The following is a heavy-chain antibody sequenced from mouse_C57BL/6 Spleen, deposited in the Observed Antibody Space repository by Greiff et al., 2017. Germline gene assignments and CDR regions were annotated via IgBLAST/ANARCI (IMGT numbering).Heavy chain of an antibody. Sequence: DVQLVESGEGLVKPGGSLKLSCAASGFTFSSYAMSWVRQTPEKRLEWVAYISSGGDYIYYADTVKGRFTISRDNARNTLYLQMSSLKSEDTAMYYCTRALYGSSYVDYAMDYWGQGTSVTVSS. CDR2: ISSGGDYI. CDR3: TRALYGSSYVDYAMDY. V-gene: IGHV5-9-1*02. CDR1: GFTFSSYA. D-gene: IGHD1-1*01. J-gene: IGHJ4*01.